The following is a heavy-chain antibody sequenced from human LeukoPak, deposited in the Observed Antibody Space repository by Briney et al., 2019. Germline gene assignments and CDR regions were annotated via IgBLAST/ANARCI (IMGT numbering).Heavy chain of an antibody. J-gene: IGHJ5*02. Sequence: GESLKISCKGSGYSFTSYWIGWVRQMPGKGLEWMVIIYPGDSDTRYSPSFQGQVTISADKSISTAYLQWSSLKASDTAMYYCARQGSGGSFKGDWFDPWGQGTLVTVSS. CDR2: IYPGDSDT. CDR1: GYSFTSYW. D-gene: IGHD2-15*01. V-gene: IGHV5-51*01. CDR3: ARQGSGGSFKGDWFDP.